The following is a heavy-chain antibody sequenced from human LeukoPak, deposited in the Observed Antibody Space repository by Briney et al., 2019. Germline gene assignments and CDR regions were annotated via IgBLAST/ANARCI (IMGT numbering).Heavy chain of an antibody. D-gene: IGHD6-13*01. CDR1: GGSVSSSGYY. Sequence: PSETLSLTCTVSGGSVSSSGYYWGWIRRPPGKGLKWIGSIYYSGSTYYKPSLKCRVSISVDTSKNQFSLNLTSVTAADTAVYFCARPSIAATGAFDCWGQGTLVTVCS. CDR2: IYYSGST. CDR3: ARPSIAATGAFDC. J-gene: IGHJ4*02. V-gene: IGHV4-39*01.